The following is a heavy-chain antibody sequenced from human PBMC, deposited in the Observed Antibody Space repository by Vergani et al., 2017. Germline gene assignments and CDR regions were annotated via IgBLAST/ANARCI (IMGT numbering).Heavy chain of an antibody. J-gene: IGHJ3*01. CDR2: VSTGTKSQ. CDR1: GFTFSSYS. V-gene: IGHV3-48*01. D-gene: IGHD2-2*01. CDR3: AXEYSSTSGRAFDF. Sequence: EVKLVESGGDLVQPGGSLRLSCAASGFTFSSYSMNWVRQAPGKGLEWVSFVSTGTKSQSYAESVKGRFTISRDSAKNSLYLQMDSLRAEDTAVYYCAXEYSSTSGRAFDFWGQGTKVTFSS.